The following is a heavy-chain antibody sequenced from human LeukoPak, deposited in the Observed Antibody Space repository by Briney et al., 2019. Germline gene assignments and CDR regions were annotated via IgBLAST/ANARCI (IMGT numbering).Heavy chain of an antibody. CDR2: IYSSGSS. CDR1: GGSISSYY. J-gene: IGHJ4*02. CDR3: AREGGGFDY. V-gene: IGHV4-4*07. D-gene: IGHD3-16*01. Sequence: SETLSLTCTVSGGSISSYYWSWIRQPAGKGLDWIGRIYSSGSSKYNSSLKSRVIMSVDTSKNQFSLKLTSVTAADTAVYYCAREGGGFDYWGQGTLVTVSS.